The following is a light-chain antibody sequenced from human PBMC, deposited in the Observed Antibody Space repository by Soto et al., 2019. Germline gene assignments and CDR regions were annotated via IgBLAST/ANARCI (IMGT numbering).Light chain of an antibody. CDR2: GSS. CDR1: QSVSSSY. CDR3: QQYGSSPYT. Sequence: EIVLTQSPGTLSLSPGERATLSCRASQSVSSSYLAWYQQKPGQAPRLLIYGSSSRATVIPDRFSGSESGPDFTLTITGLEPEDFAMYYCQQYGSSPYTFGQGTKLEIK. J-gene: IGKJ2*01. V-gene: IGKV3-20*01.